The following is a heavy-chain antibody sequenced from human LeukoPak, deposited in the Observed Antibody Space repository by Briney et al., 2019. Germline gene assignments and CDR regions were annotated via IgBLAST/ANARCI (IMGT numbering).Heavy chain of an antibody. J-gene: IGHJ4*02. D-gene: IGHD2-2*02. CDR1: GGSISSGGYS. Sequence: PSETLSLTCAVSGGSISSGGYSWSWIRQPPGKGLEWIGYIYYSGSTYYNPSLKSRVTISVDTSKNQFSLKLSSVTAADTAVYYCARGHTVDYWGQGTLVTVSS. CDR3: ARGHTVDY. V-gene: IGHV4-30-4*07. CDR2: IYYSGST.